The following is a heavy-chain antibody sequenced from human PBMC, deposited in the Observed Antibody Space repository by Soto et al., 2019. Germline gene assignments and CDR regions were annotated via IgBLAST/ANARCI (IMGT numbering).Heavy chain of an antibody. CDR1: GYTFTSYD. CDR3: ARSLSCYCSGGSCGAYYYFYYMGV. D-gene: IGHD2-15*01. J-gene: IGHJ6*03. Sequence: ASVKVSCKASGYTFTSYDFNWVRQATGQGLEWMGWMNPNSGNTGYAQKFQGRVTMTRNTSISTAYMELSSLRSEDTAVYYCARSLSCYCSGGSCGAYYYFYYMGVWGKGTTVTVSS. CDR2: MNPNSGNT. V-gene: IGHV1-8*01.